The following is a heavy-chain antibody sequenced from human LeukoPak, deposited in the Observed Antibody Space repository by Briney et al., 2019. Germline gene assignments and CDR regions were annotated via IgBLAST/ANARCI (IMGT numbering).Heavy chain of an antibody. CDR1: GFTFSNYG. J-gene: IGHJ4*02. Sequence: GGSLRLSCAASGFTFSNYGMNWVRQAPGEGLEWLSYIRFSTDTIFYADSVKGRFTISRDSAKNSLYLQMNSLRAEDTAVYYCARDKNYAFDYWGQGTLVTVSS. D-gene: IGHD1-7*01. CDR2: IRFSTDTI. V-gene: IGHV3-48*01. CDR3: ARDKNYAFDY.